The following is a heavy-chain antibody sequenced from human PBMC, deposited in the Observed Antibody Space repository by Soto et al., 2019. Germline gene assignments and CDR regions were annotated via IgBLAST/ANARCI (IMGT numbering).Heavy chain of an antibody. CDR1: GFTFSNAW. D-gene: IGHD5-12*01. Sequence: EVQLVESGGGLVKPGGSLRLSCAASGFTFSNAWMSWVRQAPGKGLEWVGRIKSKTDGGTTDYAAPVKGRFTISRDDSKNTLYLQMNSLKTEDTAVYYCTTDFSHRGDYSGYDYYYYYYMDVWGKGTTVTVSS. J-gene: IGHJ6*03. CDR2: IKSKTDGGTT. CDR3: TTDFSHRGDYSGYDYYYYYYMDV. V-gene: IGHV3-15*01.